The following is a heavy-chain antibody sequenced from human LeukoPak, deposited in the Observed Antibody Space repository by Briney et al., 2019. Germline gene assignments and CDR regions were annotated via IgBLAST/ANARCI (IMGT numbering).Heavy chain of an antibody. D-gene: IGHD3-3*01. CDR1: GYTFTSYW. V-gene: IGHV5-10-1*01. CDR3: ARHSHYDFWSGYLDY. CDR2: IDPSDSYT. J-gene: IGHJ4*02. Sequence: GESLKISCKGSGYTFTSYWISWVRQMPGKGLEWMGKIDPSDSYTTYNPSFQGHVTISADKSISAAYLQWSSLKALDTAMYYCARHSHYDFWSGYLDYWGQGTLVTVSS.